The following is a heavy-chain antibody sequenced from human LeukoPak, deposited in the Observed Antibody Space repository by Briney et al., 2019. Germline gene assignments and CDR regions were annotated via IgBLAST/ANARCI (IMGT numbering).Heavy chain of an antibody. CDR3: AKDKWLPDYYFDY. CDR1: GFTFSSYA. D-gene: IGHD5-12*01. J-gene: IGHJ4*02. CDR2: ISGSGGST. V-gene: IGHV3-23*01. Sequence: GGSLRLSCAASGFTFSSYAMSWVRQAPGKGLEWVSAISGSGGSTYYADSVKGRFTISRDNSKNTLYLQMNTLRAEATAVYYCAKDKWLPDYYFDYWGQGTLVTVSS.